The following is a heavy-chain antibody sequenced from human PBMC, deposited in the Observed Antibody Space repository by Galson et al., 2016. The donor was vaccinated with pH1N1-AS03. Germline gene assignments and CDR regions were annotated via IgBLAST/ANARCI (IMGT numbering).Heavy chain of an antibody. D-gene: IGHD1-26*01. CDR1: GFTLSHYG. CDR3: ARESRGVGAIEVGFDP. CDR2: VSYDGSNK. Sequence: SLRLSCAASGFTLSHYGMHWVRQAPGKGLECVAVVSYDGSNKYYGDSVKGRFTISRDNSKNTLFLQVNGLRPEDTGVYYCARESRGVGAIEVGFDPWGQVTLVTVSS. V-gene: IGHV3-30*01. J-gene: IGHJ5*02.